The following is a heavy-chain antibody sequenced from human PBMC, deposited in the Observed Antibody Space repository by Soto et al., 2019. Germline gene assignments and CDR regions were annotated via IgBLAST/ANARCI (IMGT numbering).Heavy chain of an antibody. CDR1: GYIFSNSF. CDR3: ARLSSSCSWSGYGTFEY. V-gene: IGHV5-51*07. D-gene: IGHD3-3*01. J-gene: IGHJ4*02. Sequence: VESLKIASEPSGYIFSNSFSCWVQPVSVKVQGWIGMISPGESETRSGKSGQGQVTITGEKSIRAGYLQWSRLNDSDTAMYYCARLSSSCSWSGYGTFEYWGQGTLVTVSS. CDR2: ISPGESET.